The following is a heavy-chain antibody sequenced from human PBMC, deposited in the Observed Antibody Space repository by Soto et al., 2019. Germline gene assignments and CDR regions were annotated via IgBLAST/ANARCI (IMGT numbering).Heavy chain of an antibody. J-gene: IGHJ6*02. CDR3: AREEYYGCKPWLEGMDV. CDR2: IIPIFGTA. CDR1: GGTFSSYA. Sequence: QVQLVQSGAEVKKPGSSVKVSCKASGGTFSSYAISWVRQAPGQGLEWMGGIIPIFGTANYAQKFQGRVTSTADESTSTANRELSSLRSEDTAVYYWAREEYYGCKPWLEGMDVWCQGTTVTVSS. D-gene: IGHD4-17*01. V-gene: IGHV1-69*01.